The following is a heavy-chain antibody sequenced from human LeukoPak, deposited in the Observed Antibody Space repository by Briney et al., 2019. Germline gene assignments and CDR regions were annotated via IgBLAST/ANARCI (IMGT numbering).Heavy chain of an antibody. J-gene: IGHJ4*02. Sequence: GGSLRLSCAASGFTFSDYYMSWIRQAPGKGLEWGSYISSSSSYTNYADSVKGRFTISRDNAKNSLYLQMNNLRAEDTAVYYCARDIGLTGTTDFDYWGQGTLVTVSS. D-gene: IGHD1-7*01. CDR3: ARDIGLTGTTDFDY. CDR2: ISSSSSYT. V-gene: IGHV3-11*06. CDR1: GFTFSDYY.